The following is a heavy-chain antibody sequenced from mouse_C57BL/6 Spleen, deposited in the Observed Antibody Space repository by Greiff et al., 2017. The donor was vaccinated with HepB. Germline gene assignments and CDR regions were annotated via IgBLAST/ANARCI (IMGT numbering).Heavy chain of an antibody. CDR1: GYTFTSYW. Sequence: QVQLQQSGAELVKPGASVKLSCKASGYTFTSYWMHWVKQRPGQGLEWIGMIHPNSGSTNYNEKFKSKATLTVDKSSSTAYMQLSSLTSEDSAVYYCARNRDYDAPWFAYWGQGTLGTVSA. V-gene: IGHV1-64*01. CDR2: IHPNSGST. J-gene: IGHJ3*01. CDR3: ARNRDYDAPWFAY. D-gene: IGHD2-4*01.